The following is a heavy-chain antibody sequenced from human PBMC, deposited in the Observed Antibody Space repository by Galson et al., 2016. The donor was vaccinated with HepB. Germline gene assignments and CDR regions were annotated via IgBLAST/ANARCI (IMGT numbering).Heavy chain of an antibody. CDR1: GFTLSSYW. V-gene: IGHV3-74*01. J-gene: IGHJ6*02. Sequence: SLRLSCAASGFTLSSYWMHWVRQAPGKGLVWVSRINSDGSSTSYADSVKGRFTISRDNAKNTLYLQMNSLRAEDTAVYYCARVSGQDLLVPPDADYYYYYGMDVWGQGTTVTVSS. CDR3: ARVSGQDLLVPPDADYYYYYGMDV. CDR2: INSDGSST. D-gene: IGHD2-2*01.